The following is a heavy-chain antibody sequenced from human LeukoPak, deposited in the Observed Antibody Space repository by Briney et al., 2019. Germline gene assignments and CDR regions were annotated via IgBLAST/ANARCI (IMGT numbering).Heavy chain of an antibody. Sequence: PSETVSLTCIVPGGSISSSSYYWGWIRQPPGKGLEWIGEINHSGSTNYNPSLKSRVTISVDTSKNQFSLKLSSVTAADTAVYYCARISRDYVWGSYRYRNWDRFDYWGQGTLVTVSS. D-gene: IGHD3-16*02. J-gene: IGHJ4*02. CDR2: INHSGST. CDR3: ARISRDYVWGSYRYRNWDRFDY. V-gene: IGHV4-39*07. CDR1: GGSISSSSYY.